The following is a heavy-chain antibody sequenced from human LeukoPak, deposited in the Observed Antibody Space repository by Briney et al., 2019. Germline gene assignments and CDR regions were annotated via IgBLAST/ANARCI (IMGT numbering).Heavy chain of an antibody. D-gene: IGHD3-22*01. CDR2: MNPNSGNT. V-gene: IGHV1-8*02. CDR1: GGTFSSYA. Sequence: ASVKVSCKASGGTFSSYAISWVRQATGQGLEWMGWMNPNSGNTGYAQKFQGRVTMTRNTSISTAYMELSSLRSEDTAVYYCARGDRYYYDSSGYYYLSGNGWGQGTLVTVSS. CDR3: ARGDRYYYDSSGYYYLSGNG. J-gene: IGHJ4*02.